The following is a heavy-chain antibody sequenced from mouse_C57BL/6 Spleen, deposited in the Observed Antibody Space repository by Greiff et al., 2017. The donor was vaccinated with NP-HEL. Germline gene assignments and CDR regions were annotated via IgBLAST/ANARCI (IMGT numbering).Heavy chain of an antibody. D-gene: IGHD2-3*01. Sequence: EVHLVESGEGLVKPGGSLKLSCAASGFTFSSYAMSWVRQTPGKRLEWVAYISRGGGYIYYADTVKGRFTISRDNARNTLYLQMSSLKAEDTAMYYCTRDGYYGSNSYFDVWGTGTTVTVSS. CDR1: GFTFSSYA. V-gene: IGHV5-9-1*02. CDR3: TRDGYYGSNSYFDV. J-gene: IGHJ1*03. CDR2: ISRGGGYI.